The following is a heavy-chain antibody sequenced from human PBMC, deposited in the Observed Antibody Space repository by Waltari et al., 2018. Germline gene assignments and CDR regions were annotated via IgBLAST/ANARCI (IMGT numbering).Heavy chain of an antibody. Sequence: VQLQESGPGLVKPSATLSLSCDVSGASLTSPFWSWIRQAPGKGLEWIGYMYFSGTHNYNPSLKSRVTISIDTSKNHFSLNLRSVTAADTAIYYCARLPRGSVIIGAFDIWGQGTQVTVSS. J-gene: IGHJ3*02. CDR2: MYFSGTH. V-gene: IGHV4-59*11. CDR3: ARLPRGSVIIGAFDI. D-gene: IGHD3-22*01. CDR1: GASLTSPF.